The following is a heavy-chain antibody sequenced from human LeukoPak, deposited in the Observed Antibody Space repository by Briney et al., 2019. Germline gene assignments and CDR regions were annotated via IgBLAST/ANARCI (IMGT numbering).Heavy chain of an antibody. Sequence: GGSLRLSCAASGFTFYSYWMHWARQAPGKGLVWVSRINSDGSSTSYADSVKGRFTISRDNAKNTLYLQMNSLRAEDTAVYYCAREGVGRSLDYWGQGTLVTVSS. CDR1: GFTFYSYW. V-gene: IGHV3-74*01. D-gene: IGHD3-10*01. CDR2: INSDGSST. J-gene: IGHJ4*02. CDR3: AREGVGRSLDY.